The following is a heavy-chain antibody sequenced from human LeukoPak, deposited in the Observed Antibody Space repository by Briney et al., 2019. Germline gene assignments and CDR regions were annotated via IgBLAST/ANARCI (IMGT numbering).Heavy chain of an antibody. CDR1: GFTFSSYA. D-gene: IGHD1-26*01. V-gene: IGHV3-64*01. Sequence: GGSLRLSCAASGFTFSSYAMHWVRQAPGRGLEYVSGISSNGGSTNYANSVKGRFTISRDNSKNTLYLQMGSLRVEDMAVYYCARDLRGSNAYWGQGTLVTVSS. J-gene: IGHJ4*02. CDR2: ISSNGGST. CDR3: ARDLRGSNAY.